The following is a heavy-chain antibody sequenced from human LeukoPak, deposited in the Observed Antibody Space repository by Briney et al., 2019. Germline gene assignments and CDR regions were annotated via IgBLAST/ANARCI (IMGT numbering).Heavy chain of an antibody. CDR2: TIPILDTA. Sequence: SVKVSCKASGGTFNTYAFSWVRQAPGQGLEWMGRTIPILDTADYAQRFQGRVTITADKSTSTAYMELSSLRSDDTAVYYCARDGYCSSTNCSHYYYYYGMDVWGQGTTVTVSS. J-gene: IGHJ6*02. CDR3: ARDGYCSSTNCSHYYYYYGMDV. D-gene: IGHD2-2*03. CDR1: GGTFNTYA. V-gene: IGHV1-69*04.